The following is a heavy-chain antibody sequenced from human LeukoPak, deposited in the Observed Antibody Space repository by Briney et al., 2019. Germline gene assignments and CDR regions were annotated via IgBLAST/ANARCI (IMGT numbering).Heavy chain of an antibody. J-gene: IGHJ4*02. D-gene: IGHD2/OR15-2a*01. CDR1: GFTLTTYT. CDR2: ISYDENNK. CDR3: ARIGISATTSSY. Sequence: GGSLRLSCVVTGFTLTTYTIYWVRQAPGKGLEWVAIISYDENNKYYADSVKGRFTISRDNNKDTVFLQMNNLRSEDTALYYCARIGISATTSSYWGRGTRVIVSS. V-gene: IGHV3-30-3*01.